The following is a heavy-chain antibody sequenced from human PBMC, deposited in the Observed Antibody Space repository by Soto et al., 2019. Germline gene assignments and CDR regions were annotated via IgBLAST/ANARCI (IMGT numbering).Heavy chain of an antibody. J-gene: IGHJ6*04. D-gene: IGHD3-10*01. CDR2: IYSGGDT. CDR3: ARKTDSIPSGGDV. Sequence: GGSLRLSCAASGFTVSNNYMTWVRQAPGKGLEWVSLIYSGGDTAYADSVKGRFTISRHNSQNTLYLQMNSLRAEDTAVYYCARKTDSIPSGGDVWGKGTAVTVSS. CDR1: GFTVSNNY. V-gene: IGHV3-53*04.